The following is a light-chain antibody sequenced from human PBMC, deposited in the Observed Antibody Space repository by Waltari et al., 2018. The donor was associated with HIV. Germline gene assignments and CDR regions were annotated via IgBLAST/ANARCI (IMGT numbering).Light chain of an antibody. J-gene: IGLJ3*02. CDR1: SNDVGGYKY. Sequence: QSALTQPASVSGSPGQSITISCTGASNDVGGYKYVSWYQHHPGKAPKLMIYDVSERPSGVSNRFSGSKSGNTASLTISGLQAEDEADYYCCSYAGSSTLLFGGGTKVTVL. CDR2: DVS. CDR3: CSYAGSSTLL. V-gene: IGLV2-23*02.